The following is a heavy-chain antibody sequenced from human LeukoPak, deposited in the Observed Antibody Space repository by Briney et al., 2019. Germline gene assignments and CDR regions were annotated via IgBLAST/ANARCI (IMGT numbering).Heavy chain of an antibody. CDR2: ISYDGSNK. Sequence: PGGSLRLSCAASGFTFSSHAMHWVRQAPGKGLEWVAVISYDGSNKNYADSVKGRFTISRDNSKNTLFLQMNSLRVEDTAVYYCATPSYYYGSGSYYNGGTSTYDNWGQGTLVTVSS. CDR3: ATPSYYYGSGSYYNGGTSTYDN. CDR1: GFTFSSHA. J-gene: IGHJ4*02. D-gene: IGHD3-10*01. V-gene: IGHV3-30-3*01.